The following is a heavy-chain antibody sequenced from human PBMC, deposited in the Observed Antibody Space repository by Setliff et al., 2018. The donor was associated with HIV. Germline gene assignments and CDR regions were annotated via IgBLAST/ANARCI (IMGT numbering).Heavy chain of an antibody. CDR2: TGNKASSDTT. J-gene: IGHJ4*02. Sequence: GGSLRLSCAASGFTFRDHYMDWVRQAPGKGLEWVGRTGNKASSDTTQYAASVKGRFTISRDDSKNSVFLQMNSLKTEDTAMYYCAKGSGFYDYWGQGTLVTVSS. D-gene: IGHD3-22*01. V-gene: IGHV3-72*01. CDR3: AKGSGFYDY. CDR1: GFTFRDHY.